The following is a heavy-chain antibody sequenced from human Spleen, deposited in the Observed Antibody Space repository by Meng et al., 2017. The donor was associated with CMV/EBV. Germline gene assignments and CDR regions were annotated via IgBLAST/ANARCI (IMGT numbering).Heavy chain of an antibody. CDR1: GGSISSSSYY. D-gene: IGHD1-14*01. CDR3: ARAEYYNWFDP. Sequence: QVQLKRSGAVLLKPSETLSLTCTVSGGSISSSSYYWGWIRQPPGKGLEWIGSIYYSGSTYYNPSLKSRVTISVDTSKNQFSLKLSSVTAADTAVYYCARAEYYNWFDPWGQGTLVTVSS. J-gene: IGHJ5*02. CDR2: IYYSGST. V-gene: IGHV4-39*07.